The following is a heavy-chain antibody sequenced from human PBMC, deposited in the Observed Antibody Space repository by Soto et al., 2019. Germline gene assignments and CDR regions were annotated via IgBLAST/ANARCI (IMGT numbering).Heavy chain of an antibody. CDR3: ARDRGYSGYDWDYYYYGMDV. J-gene: IGHJ6*02. D-gene: IGHD5-12*01. CDR2: TYYRSKWYN. Sequence: QTLSLTCAISGDSVSSNSAAWNWIRQSPSRGLEWLGRTYYRSKWYNDYAVSVKSRITINPDTSKNQFSLQLNSVTPEDTAVYYCARDRGYSGYDWDYYYYGMDVWGQGTTVTVSS. V-gene: IGHV6-1*01. CDR1: GDSVSSNSAA.